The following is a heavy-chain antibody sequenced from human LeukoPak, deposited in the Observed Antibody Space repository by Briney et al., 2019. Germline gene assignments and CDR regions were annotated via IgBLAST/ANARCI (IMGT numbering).Heavy chain of an antibody. CDR3: ARGPGYSSGWYGDY. Sequence: PSETLSLTCAVSGGSFSGYYWTWIRQPPGKGLEWIGENNHSGSANYNPSLKSRVTISLDTSKNQFSLKVSSVTAADTAVYYCARGPGYSSGWYGDYWGQGTLVTVSS. J-gene: IGHJ4*02. V-gene: IGHV4-34*01. D-gene: IGHD6-19*01. CDR1: GGSFSGYY. CDR2: NNHSGSA.